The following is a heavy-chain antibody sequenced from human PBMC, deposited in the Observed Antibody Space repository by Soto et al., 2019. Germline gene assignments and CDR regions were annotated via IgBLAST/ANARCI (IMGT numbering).Heavy chain of an antibody. CDR1: GGSISSSSYY. CDR2: IYYSGST. Sequence: PSETLSLTCTVSGGSISSSSYYWGWIRQPPGKGLEWIGSIYYSGSTYYKPSLKSRVTISVDTSKNQFSLKLSSVTAADTAVYYCASQASPYYYYGMDVWGQGTTVTVSS. V-gene: IGHV4-39*01. CDR3: ASQASPYYYYGMDV. J-gene: IGHJ6*02.